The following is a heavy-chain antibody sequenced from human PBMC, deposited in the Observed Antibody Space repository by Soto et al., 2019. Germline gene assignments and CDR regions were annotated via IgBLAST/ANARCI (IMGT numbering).Heavy chain of an antibody. J-gene: IGHJ6*02. CDR1: GYTFTNFG. V-gene: IGHV1-18*01. CDR3: AKNGQPPYYYYGLDV. D-gene: IGHD2-8*01. Sequence: ASVKVSCKASGYTFTNFGISWVRQAPGQGLEWMGWISGYNGDTTYAQKFQGRVTMTIDTSTSTAYMELRSLTSDDTAVYYCAKNGQPPYYYYGLDVWGQGTKVTV. CDR2: ISGYNGDT.